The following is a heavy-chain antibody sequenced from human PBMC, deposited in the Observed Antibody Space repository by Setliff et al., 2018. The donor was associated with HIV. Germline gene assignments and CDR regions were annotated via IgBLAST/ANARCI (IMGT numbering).Heavy chain of an antibody. D-gene: IGHD3-3*01. J-gene: IGHJ6*03. CDR3: VRGVQSPPHYSYYYMDV. CDR2: IIPILGVA. V-gene: IGHV1-69*02. Sequence: SVKVSCKASRSTFNSHTINWVRQAPGQGLDWMGRIIPILGVANYAHRFQGKVTITADKSTSTAYMELTSLRFDDTAMYYCVRGVQSPPHYSYYYMDVWGEGTMVTVS. CDR1: RSTFNSHT.